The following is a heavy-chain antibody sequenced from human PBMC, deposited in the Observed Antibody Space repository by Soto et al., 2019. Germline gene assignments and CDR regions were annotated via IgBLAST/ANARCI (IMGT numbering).Heavy chain of an antibody. CDR1: GGSISSSSYY. V-gene: IGHV4-39*07. D-gene: IGHD5-12*01. CDR2: IYYSGST. J-gene: IGHJ3*02. CDR3: ARSRDGYNLYAFDI. Sequence: PSETLSLTCTVSGGSISSSSYYWGWIRQPPGKGLEWIGSIYYSGSTYYNPSLKSRVTISVDRSKNQFSLKLSSVTAAYTAVYYCARSRDGYNLYAFDIWGQGTMVTVSS.